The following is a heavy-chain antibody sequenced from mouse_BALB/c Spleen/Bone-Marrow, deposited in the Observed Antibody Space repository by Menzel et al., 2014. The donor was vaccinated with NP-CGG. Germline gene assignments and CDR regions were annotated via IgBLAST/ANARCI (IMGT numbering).Heavy chain of an antibody. Sequence: EVQLQESGAELVKPGASVKLSCTASGSNIKDTYIYWVKQRPEQGLEWIGRIDPANGNTKYDPKFQGKATITADTSSNTAYLQLSSLTSEDTAVYHCAIYRYGNFDYWGQGTTLTVSS. CDR2: IDPANGNT. D-gene: IGHD2-1*01. CDR1: GSNIKDTY. CDR3: AIYRYGNFDY. J-gene: IGHJ2*01. V-gene: IGHV14-3*02.